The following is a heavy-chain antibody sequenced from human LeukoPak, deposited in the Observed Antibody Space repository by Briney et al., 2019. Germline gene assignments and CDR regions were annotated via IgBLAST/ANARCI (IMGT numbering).Heavy chain of an antibody. CDR3: ARPGWAAVADDAFDI. Sequence: SETLSLTCTVSGGSISSYYWSWIRQPPGKGLEWIGYIYYSGSTNYNPSLKSRVTISVDTSKNQFSLKLSSVTAADTAVYYCARPGWAAVADDAFDIWGQGTMVTVSS. D-gene: IGHD6-19*01. V-gene: IGHV4-59*01. CDR2: IYYSGST. J-gene: IGHJ3*02. CDR1: GGSISSYY.